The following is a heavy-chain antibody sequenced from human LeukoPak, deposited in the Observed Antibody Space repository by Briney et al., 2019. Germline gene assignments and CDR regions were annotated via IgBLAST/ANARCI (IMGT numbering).Heavy chain of an antibody. CDR1: GYTFTGYY. V-gene: IGHV1-2*02. J-gene: IGHJ4*02. D-gene: IGHD2-15*01. Sequence: ASVKVSCKASGYTFTGYYMHWVRQAPGQGLGWMGWINPNSGGTNYAQKFQGRVTMTRDTSISTAYMELSRLRSDDTAVYYCARSDVVVPNVLYWDQGTLVIVSS. CDR3: ARSDVVVPNVLY. CDR2: INPNSGGT.